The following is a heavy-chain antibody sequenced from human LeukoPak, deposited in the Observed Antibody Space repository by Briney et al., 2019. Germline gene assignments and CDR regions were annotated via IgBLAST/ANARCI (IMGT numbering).Heavy chain of an antibody. D-gene: IGHD5-18*01. V-gene: IGHV1-46*01. CDR2: INPSGGST. J-gene: IGHJ4*02. Sequence: GASVKVSCKASGYTFTSYYMHWVRQAPGQGLEWMGIINPSGGSTSYAQEFQGRVTMTRDTSTSTVYMELSSLRSEDTAVYYCARDVDTAMVKEGFDYWGQGTLVTVSS. CDR3: ARDVDTAMVKEGFDY. CDR1: GYTFTSYY.